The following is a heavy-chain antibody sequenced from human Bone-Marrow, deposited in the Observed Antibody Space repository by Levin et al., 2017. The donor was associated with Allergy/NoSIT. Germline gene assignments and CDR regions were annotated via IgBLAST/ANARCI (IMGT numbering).Heavy chain of an antibody. J-gene: IGHJ5*02. CDR3: ARGLKVVPAARYNWFDP. CDR2: INHSGST. V-gene: IGHV4-34*01. Sequence: SETLSLTCAVYGGSFSGYYWSWIRQPPGKGLEWIGEINHSGSTNYNPSLKSRVTISVDTSKNQFSLKLSSVTAADTAVYYCARGLKVVPAARYNWFDPWGQGTLVTVSS. D-gene: IGHD2-2*01. CDR1: GGSFSGYY.